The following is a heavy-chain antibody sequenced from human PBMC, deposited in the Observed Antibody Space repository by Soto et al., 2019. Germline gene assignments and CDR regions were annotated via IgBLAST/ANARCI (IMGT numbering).Heavy chain of an antibody. CDR3: ARGGGVYSSSWYGRYYYCMDV. CDR2: INHSGST. Sequence: QVQLQQWGAGLLKPSETLSLTCAVYGGSFSGYYWSWIRQPPGKGLEWIGEINHSGSTNYNPSLKRRLAISVDTSNNQFTLRLSCVTAADSAVYYCARGGGVYSSSWYGRYYYCMDVWGQGTTVTVAS. D-gene: IGHD6-13*01. CDR1: GGSFSGYY. J-gene: IGHJ6*02. V-gene: IGHV4-34*01.